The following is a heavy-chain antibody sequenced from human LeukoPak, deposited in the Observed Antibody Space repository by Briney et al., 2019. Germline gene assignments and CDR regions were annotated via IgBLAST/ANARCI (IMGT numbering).Heavy chain of an antibody. J-gene: IGHJ2*01. CDR3: ARELAVAGTWYFDL. Sequence: GGSLRLSCAASGFTFSSYDMHWVRQATGKGLEWVSGISTSGETNYPGSVKGRFTISRENAKNSVYLQMNSLGAGDTAVYYCARELAVAGTWYFDLWGRGTLVTVSS. CDR2: ISTSGET. D-gene: IGHD6-19*01. V-gene: IGHV3-13*01. CDR1: GFTFSSYD.